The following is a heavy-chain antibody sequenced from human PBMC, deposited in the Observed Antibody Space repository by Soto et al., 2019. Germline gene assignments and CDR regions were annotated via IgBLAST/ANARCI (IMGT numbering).Heavy chain of an antibody. Sequence: SQTLSLTCAISGDSVSSNSAAWNWIRQSPSRGLDWLGRAYYRSQWYYDSAVSVRSRITVIPDTSKNQFSLQLNSVTPEDTAVYYCTKQKGDSRTYNGMAVWGQGTTVTVSS. V-gene: IGHV6-1*01. CDR3: TKQKGDSRTYNGMAV. J-gene: IGHJ6*02. CDR2: AYYRSQWYY. CDR1: GDSVSSNSAA. D-gene: IGHD2-21*02.